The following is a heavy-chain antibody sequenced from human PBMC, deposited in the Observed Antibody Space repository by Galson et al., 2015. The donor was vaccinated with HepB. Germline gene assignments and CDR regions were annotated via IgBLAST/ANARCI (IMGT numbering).Heavy chain of an antibody. Sequence: SLRLSCAASGFTFSSYGMHWFRQAPGKGLEWVAVIWYDGSDKYYTDSVKGRFTISRDNSKNTLYLQMNSLRVEDTAVYYCARDRGYGGNSVIFDYWGQGTLVTVSS. V-gene: IGHV3-33*01. CDR1: GFTFSSYG. CDR2: IWYDGSDK. J-gene: IGHJ4*02. D-gene: IGHD4-23*01. CDR3: ARDRGYGGNSVIFDY.